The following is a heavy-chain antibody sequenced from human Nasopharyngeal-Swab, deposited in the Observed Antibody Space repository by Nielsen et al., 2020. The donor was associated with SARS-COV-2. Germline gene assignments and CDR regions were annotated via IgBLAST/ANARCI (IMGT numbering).Heavy chain of an antibody. CDR2: INPNSGGT. CDR1: GYAFTGYY. D-gene: IGHD2-21*01. CDR3: AREAAKGETAIDY. V-gene: IGHV1-2*02. Sequence: ASAKVSCKASGYAFTGYYMHWVRQAPGQGLEWMGWINPNSGGTNYAQKFLGRVTMTRDTSISTAYMELSRLRSDDTAVYYCAREAAKGETAIDYWGQGTLVTVSS. J-gene: IGHJ4*02.